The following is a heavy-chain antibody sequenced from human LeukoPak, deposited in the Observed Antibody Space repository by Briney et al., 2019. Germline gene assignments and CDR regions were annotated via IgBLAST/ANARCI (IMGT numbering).Heavy chain of an antibody. CDR1: GGSFSGYY. J-gene: IGHJ6*03. CDR2: INHSGST. D-gene: IGHD2-2*01. CDR3: ARRRNGYCSSTSCLRHYYYYYMDV. V-gene: IGHV4-34*01. Sequence: SETLSLTCAVYGGSFSGYYWSWIRQPPGHGLEWIGEINHSGSTNYNPSLKSRVTISVDTSKNQFSLKLSSVTAADTAVYYCARRRNGYCSSTSCLRHYYYYYMDVWGKGTTVTVSS.